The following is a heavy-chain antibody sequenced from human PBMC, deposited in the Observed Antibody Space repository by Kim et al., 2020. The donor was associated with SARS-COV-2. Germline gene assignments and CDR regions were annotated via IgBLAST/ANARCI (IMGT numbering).Heavy chain of an antibody. D-gene: IGHD3-10*01. CDR3: AKGGFHLDYFDY. Sequence: GGSLRLSCAASGFTFSSYALSWVRQAPGKGLEWVSGISGTGDNTYHADSVKGRFTISRDNSKNTLYLQMNSLRAEDTAVYYCAKGGFHLDYFDYWGQGTL. J-gene: IGHJ4*02. CDR2: ISGTGDNT. CDR1: GFTFSSYA. V-gene: IGHV3-23*01.